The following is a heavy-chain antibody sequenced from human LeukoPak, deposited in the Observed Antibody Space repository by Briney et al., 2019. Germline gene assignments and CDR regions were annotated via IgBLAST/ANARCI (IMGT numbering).Heavy chain of an antibody. CDR3: ARGIGGVDIVATSP. D-gene: IGHD5-12*01. J-gene: IGHJ5*02. CDR2: ISAYNGNT. CDR1: GYTFTSYG. Sequence: ASVKVSCKASGYTFTSYGISWVRQAPGQGLEWMGWISAYNGNTNYAQKLQGRVTMTTDTSTNTAYMELRSLRSDDTAVYYCARGIGGVDIVATSPWGQGTLVTVSS. V-gene: IGHV1-18*01.